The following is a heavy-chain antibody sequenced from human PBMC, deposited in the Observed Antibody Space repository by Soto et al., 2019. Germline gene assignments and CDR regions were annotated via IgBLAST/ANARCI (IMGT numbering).Heavy chain of an antibody. Sequence: VQLVESGGGLVKPGGSLRLSCAASGFTFSSYSMNWVRQAPGKGLEWVSSISSSSSYIYYADSVKGRFTISRDNAKNSLYLQMNSLRAEDTAVYYCAREWPHEWNVVVVHPFDYWGQGTLVTVSS. V-gene: IGHV3-21*01. CDR2: ISSSSSYI. CDR1: GFTFSSYS. CDR3: AREWPHEWNVVVVHPFDY. J-gene: IGHJ4*02. D-gene: IGHD2-15*01.